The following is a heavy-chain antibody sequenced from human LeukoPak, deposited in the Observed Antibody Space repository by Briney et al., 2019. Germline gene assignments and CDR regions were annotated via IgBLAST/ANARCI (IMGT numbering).Heavy chain of an antibody. CDR3: AKSVGPTLYWYFDL. CDR2: ISGSGGST. D-gene: IGHD1-26*01. CDR1: EFTFSSYA. J-gene: IGHJ2*01. Sequence: GGSLRLSCAASEFTFSSYAMSWVRQAPGKGLEWVSGISGSGGSTYYADSVKGRFTISRDNSKNTLYLQMNSLRVEDTAVYDCAKSVGPTLYWYFDLWGRGTLVTVSS. V-gene: IGHV3-23*01.